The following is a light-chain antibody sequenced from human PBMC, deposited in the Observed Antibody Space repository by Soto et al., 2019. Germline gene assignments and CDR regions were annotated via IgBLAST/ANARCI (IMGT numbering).Light chain of an antibody. J-gene: IGKJ2*01. CDR3: QQRSNWPST. V-gene: IGKV3-11*01. Sequence: EIVLTQSTATLSLFPGERATLSCRASQSVSRDLAWYQQKPGQAPRLLIYDVSNRATGIPPRFSGSGSGTDFTLTISSLEPEDFAVYYCQQRSNWPSTFGQGTKLEIK. CDR2: DVS. CDR1: QSVSRD.